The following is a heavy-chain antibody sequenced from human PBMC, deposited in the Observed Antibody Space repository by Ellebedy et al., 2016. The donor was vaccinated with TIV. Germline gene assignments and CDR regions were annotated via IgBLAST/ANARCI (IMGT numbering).Heavy chain of an antibody. V-gene: IGHV1-69*04. CDR1: GGTFSSYA. D-gene: IGHD2-8*01. CDR3: AGDIVLMVYAKAAFDI. CDR2: IIPILGIA. J-gene: IGHJ3*02. Sequence: AASVKVSCKASGGTFSSYAISWVRQAPGQGLEWMGRIIPILGIANYAQKFQGRVTITADKSTSTAYMELSSLRSEDTAVYYCAGDIVLMVYAKAAFDIWGQGTMVTVSS.